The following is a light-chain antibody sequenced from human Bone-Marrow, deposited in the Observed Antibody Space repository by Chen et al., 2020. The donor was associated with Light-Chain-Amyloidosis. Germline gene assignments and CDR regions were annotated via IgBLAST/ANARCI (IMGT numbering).Light chain of an antibody. V-gene: IGLV1-44*01. CDR2: ANN. CDR1: NSNIGGNT. CDR3: AAWDDSLDGRV. J-gene: IGLJ3*02. Sequence: QSVLTQPPSASGTPGQRVTISCSGSNSNIGGNTVNWYQQLPGTAPTLLIFANNQRPSGVPERFSGSKSGTSASLAISGLQSEDEAVYSCAAWDDSLDGRVFGGGTKLTVL.